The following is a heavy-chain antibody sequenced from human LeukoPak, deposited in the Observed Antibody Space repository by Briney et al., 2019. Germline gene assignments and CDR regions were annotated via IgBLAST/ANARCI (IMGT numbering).Heavy chain of an antibody. J-gene: IGHJ6*04. V-gene: IGHV1-69*06. D-gene: IGHD3-9*01. CDR2: IVPIFGTA. Sequence: SVKVSCKASGGTFSSYAISWVRQAPGQGLEWMGGIVPIFGTANYAQKFQGRVTITADKSTSTAYMELSSLRSEDTAVYYCARDYNDILTGFTIWYYYGMDVWGKGTTVTVSS. CDR3: ARDYNDILTGFTIWYYYGMDV. CDR1: GGTFSSYA.